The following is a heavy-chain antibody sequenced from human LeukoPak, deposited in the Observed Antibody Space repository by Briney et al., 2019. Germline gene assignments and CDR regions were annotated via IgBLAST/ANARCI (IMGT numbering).Heavy chain of an antibody. CDR2: ISSSGSTT. D-gene: IGHD5-18*01. V-gene: IGHV3-48*02. CDR1: GFTFRSYS. J-gene: IGHJ2*01. Sequence: GGSLRLSCVASGFTFRSYSMNWVRQAPGRGLEWVSYISSSGSTTYYADAVKGRFTISRDNAKNSLYLQMSSLRDEDTAVYYCATVAMEDWYFDLWGRGTLVTVSS. CDR3: ATVAMEDWYFDL.